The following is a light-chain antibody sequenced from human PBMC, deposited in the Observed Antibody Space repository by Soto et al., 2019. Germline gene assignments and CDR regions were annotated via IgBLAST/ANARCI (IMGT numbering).Light chain of an antibody. CDR2: EVS. J-gene: IGLJ3*02. Sequence: QSALTQPASVSGSPGQSITISCTGTSSDVGGYNYVSWYQQHPGQAPKLMIYEVSNRPSGVSIRFSGSKAGNTASLTISGLQAEYEADYCCSSYTSSSTRVFGGETKLTVL. CDR1: SSDVGGYNY. V-gene: IGLV2-14*01. CDR3: SSYTSSSTRV.